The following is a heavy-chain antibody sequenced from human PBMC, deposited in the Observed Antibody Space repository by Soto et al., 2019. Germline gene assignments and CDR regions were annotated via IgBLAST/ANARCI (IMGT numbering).Heavy chain of an antibody. Sequence: QVQLQESGPGLVKPSQTLSLTCTVSGGSISSDFYYWTWIRQHPGKGLEWIGYIYYSGSTYYNPSLKSRITMSLDTSKNQFSLKLSSVTAADTAVYYCARQYHSSGCWFDYWGQGTLVTVSS. CDR2: IYYSGST. J-gene: IGHJ4*02. D-gene: IGHD3-22*01. CDR1: GGSISSDFYY. V-gene: IGHV4-31*03. CDR3: ARQYHSSGCWFDY.